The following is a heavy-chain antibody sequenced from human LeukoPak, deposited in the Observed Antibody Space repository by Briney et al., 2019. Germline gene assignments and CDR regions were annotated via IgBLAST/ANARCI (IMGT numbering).Heavy chain of an antibody. V-gene: IGHV3-21*05. CDR3: AKDPNGDYIGTFDI. J-gene: IGHJ3*02. CDR2: IGASSGLT. CDR1: GFTFSAYS. Sequence: GGSLRLSCAASGFTFSAYSMNWVRQAPGKGLEWISYIGASSGLTYYADSVGGRFTVSRDDAKNSLYLQMNSLRAEDTAVYYCAKDPNGDYIGTFDIWGQGTMVTVSS. D-gene: IGHD4-17*01.